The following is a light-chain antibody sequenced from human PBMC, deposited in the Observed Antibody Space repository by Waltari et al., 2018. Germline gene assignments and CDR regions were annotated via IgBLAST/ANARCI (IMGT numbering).Light chain of an antibody. J-gene: IGKJ3*01. CDR1: QSVDIS. V-gene: IGKV3-11*01. Sequence: IVLTQSPATLSLSPGERATLSCRASQSVDISLAWYQQKPGQAPRLLIYDAATRATGIPARFSGSGSGTDFTLTISSLEPEDFAVYYCQHRGHWPPDATFGPGTKVDIK. CDR2: DAA. CDR3: QHRGHWPPDAT.